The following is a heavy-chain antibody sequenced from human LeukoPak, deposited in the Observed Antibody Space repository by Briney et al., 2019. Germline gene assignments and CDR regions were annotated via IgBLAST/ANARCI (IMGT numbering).Heavy chain of an antibody. D-gene: IGHD5-18*01. CDR3: ARYTAMVAFHAHGFDI. J-gene: IGHJ3*02. CDR2: IYNSGST. CDR1: GVSISSYH. Sequence: SETLSLTCTVSGVSISSYHWTWIRQPPGEGLEWIGHIYNSGSTNYNPSLRGRVTISLDTSKNQVSLKLSSVTAADTAMYYCARYTAMVAFHAHGFDIWGQGTVVTVSS. V-gene: IGHV4-59*01.